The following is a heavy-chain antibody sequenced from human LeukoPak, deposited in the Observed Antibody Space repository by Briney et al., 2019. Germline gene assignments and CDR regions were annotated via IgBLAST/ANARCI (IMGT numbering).Heavy chain of an antibody. CDR3: ASEYSSSSPRFDY. Sequence: SETLSLTCAVYGGSFSSYYWSWIRQPPGKGLEWIGYIYYSGSTNYNPSLKSRVTISVDTSKNQFSLKLSSVTAADTAVYYCASEYSSSSPRFDYWGQGTLVTVSS. CDR1: GGSFSSYY. J-gene: IGHJ4*02. CDR2: IYYSGST. V-gene: IGHV4-59*01. D-gene: IGHD6-6*01.